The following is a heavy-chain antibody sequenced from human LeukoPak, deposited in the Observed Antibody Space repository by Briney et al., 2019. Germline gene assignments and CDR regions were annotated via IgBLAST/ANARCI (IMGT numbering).Heavy chain of an antibody. CDR2: FSGSGGST. CDR1: GFTFSSYA. Sequence: PGGSLRLSCAASGFTFSSYAMSWVRQAPGKGLEWVSAFSGSGGSTCYADSVKGRFTISRDNSKNTLYLQMNSLRAEDTAVYYCAKGNHYYGSGSYSSFDYWGQGTLVTVSS. D-gene: IGHD3-10*01. V-gene: IGHV3-23*01. J-gene: IGHJ4*02. CDR3: AKGNHYYGSGSYSSFDY.